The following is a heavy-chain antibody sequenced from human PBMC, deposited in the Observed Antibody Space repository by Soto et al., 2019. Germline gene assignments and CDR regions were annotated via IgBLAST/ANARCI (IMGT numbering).Heavy chain of an antibody. Sequence: QVQLVESGGGVVHPGRSLRLSCTASGFNFSDFGMHWVRQAPGKGLEWLALISSDGSNKFYADSVRGRVTVSRDRSDKTLHLHMSAVRHDDTAMYYCAKDFARGPMGMSLDAWGQGTLVIVSS. V-gene: IGHV3-30*18. J-gene: IGHJ5*02. CDR2: ISSDGSNK. CDR3: AKDFARGPMGMSLDA. D-gene: IGHD1-26*01. CDR1: GFNFSDFG.